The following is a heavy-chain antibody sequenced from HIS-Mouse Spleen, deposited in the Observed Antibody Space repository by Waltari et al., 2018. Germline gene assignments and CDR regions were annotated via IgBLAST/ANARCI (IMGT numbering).Heavy chain of an antibody. Sequence: QVQLQESGPGLVKPSETLSLTCTVSGYSISSGYSWGWIRQPPGKGLGWIGSIYHSGSTYYNPSLKSRVTISVDTSKNQFSLKLSSVTAADTAVYYCARVRDIVVVVAATQGIGAFDIWGQGTMVTVSS. D-gene: IGHD2-15*01. CDR3: ARVRDIVVVVAATQGIGAFDI. CDR1: GYSISSGYS. J-gene: IGHJ3*02. V-gene: IGHV4-38-2*02. CDR2: IYHSGST.